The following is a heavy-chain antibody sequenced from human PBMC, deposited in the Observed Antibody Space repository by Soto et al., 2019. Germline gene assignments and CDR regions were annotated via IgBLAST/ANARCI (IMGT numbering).Heavy chain of an antibody. J-gene: IGHJ3*02. CDR2: IWYDGSNK. CDR1: GFTFSSYG. Sequence: PGGSLRLSCAASGFTFSSYGMHWVRQAPGKGLEWVAVIWYDGSNKYYADSVKGRFTISRDNSKNTLYLQMNSLRAEDTAVYYCAREKGRREGNAFDIWGQGTMVTVSS. V-gene: IGHV3-33*01. D-gene: IGHD1-26*01. CDR3: AREKGRREGNAFDI.